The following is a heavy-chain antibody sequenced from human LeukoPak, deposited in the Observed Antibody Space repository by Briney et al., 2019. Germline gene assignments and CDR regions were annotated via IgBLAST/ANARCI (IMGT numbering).Heavy chain of an antibody. J-gene: IGHJ4*02. CDR3: ARQEDMGRSVDY. Sequence: SETLSLTCTVSGGSISTYYYWTWIRQPPGKGLEWIGYISYSGNTNYNPSFKSRVTISVDTSKNQFSLKLRSVTAADTAVHYCARQEDMGRSVDYWGQGTLVTVSS. CDR2: ISYSGNT. V-gene: IGHV4-59*08. CDR1: GGSISTYY.